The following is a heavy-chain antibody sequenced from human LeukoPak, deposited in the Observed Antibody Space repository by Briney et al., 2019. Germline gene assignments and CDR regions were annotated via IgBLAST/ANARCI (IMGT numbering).Heavy chain of an antibody. J-gene: IGHJ3*02. CDR2: IYPGDSDT. Sequence: GESVKISCKGSGYSFTSYWIGWVRQMPGKGLEWMGIIYPGDSDTRYSPSFQGQVTISADKSISTAYLQWSSLKASDTAMYYCATAAYYDIVTGYYIAFDIWGQGTMVTFSS. V-gene: IGHV5-51*01. CDR1: GYSFTSYW. CDR3: ATAAYYDIVTGYYIAFDI. D-gene: IGHD3-9*01.